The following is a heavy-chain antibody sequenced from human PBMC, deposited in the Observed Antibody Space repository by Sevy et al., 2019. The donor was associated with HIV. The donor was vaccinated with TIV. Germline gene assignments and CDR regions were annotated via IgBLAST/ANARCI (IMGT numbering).Heavy chain of an antibody. J-gene: IGHJ4*02. V-gene: IGHV3-30*18. D-gene: IGHD6-19*01. Sequence: GGSLRLSCAASGFTFSSYGMHWVRQAPGKGLEWGAVISYDGSNKYYADSVKGRFTISRDNSKNTLYLQMNSLRAEDTAVYYCAKSSGGWYGDGGYWGQGTLVTVSS. CDR3: AKSSGGWYGDGGY. CDR2: ISYDGSNK. CDR1: GFTFSSYG.